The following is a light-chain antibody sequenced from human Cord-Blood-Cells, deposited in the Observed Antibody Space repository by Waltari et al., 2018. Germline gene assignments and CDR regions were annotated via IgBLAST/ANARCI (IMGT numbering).Light chain of an antibody. Sequence: EIVLTQSPGTLSLSPGERATLSRRASQSVSSSYLAWYQQKPGQAPRLLLYGASSKATGTPVRFSGRGSGEDFTHNISRLEPEDFAVYYCQQYGSSSWTFGQGTKVEIK. V-gene: IGKV3-20*01. J-gene: IGKJ1*01. CDR2: GAS. CDR3: QQYGSSSWT. CDR1: QSVSSSY.